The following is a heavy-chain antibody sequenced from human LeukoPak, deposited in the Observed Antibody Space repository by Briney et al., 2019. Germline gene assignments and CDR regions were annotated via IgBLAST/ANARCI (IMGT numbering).Heavy chain of an antibody. Sequence: PSETLSLTCTVSGGSISSYYWSWIRQPPGKGLEWIGYIYYIGSTNYNPSLKSRGTISVDTSKNQFSLKPRSVTAADTAMYYCARTYYDILTGYTDDAFDIWGQGTMITVSS. CDR1: GGSISSYY. CDR3: ARTYYDILTGYTDDAFDI. CDR2: IYYIGST. J-gene: IGHJ3*02. V-gene: IGHV4-59*01. D-gene: IGHD3-9*01.